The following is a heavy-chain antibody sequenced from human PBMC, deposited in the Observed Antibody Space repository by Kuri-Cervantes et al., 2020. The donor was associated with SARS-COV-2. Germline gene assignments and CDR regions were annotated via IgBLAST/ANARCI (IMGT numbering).Heavy chain of an antibody. J-gene: IGHJ3*02. Sequence: GGSLRLSCAASGFTFSSYAMHWVRQAPGKGLEWVAVISYDGSNKYYADSVKGRFTISRDNSKNTLYLQMNSLRAEDTAVYYCARESVVDGAFDIWGQGTMVTVSS. CDR3: ARESVVDGAFDI. CDR1: GFTFSSYA. CDR2: ISYDGSNK. V-gene: IGHV3-30-3*01. D-gene: IGHD2-15*01.